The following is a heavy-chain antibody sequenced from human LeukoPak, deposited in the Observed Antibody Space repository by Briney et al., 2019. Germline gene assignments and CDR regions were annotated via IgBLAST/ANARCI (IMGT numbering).Heavy chain of an antibody. CDR1: GGSISSYY. D-gene: IGHD6-13*01. J-gene: IGHJ4*02. V-gene: IGHV4-4*07. CDR2: FYTGGST. Sequence: PSETLSLTCTVSGGSISSYYWSWIRQPAGKGLEWIGRFYTGGSTNYNPSLKSRVTISVDTSKNQFSLKLSSVTPADTAVYYCARAPDSIAAAGTYFAYWGQGTLVTVSS. CDR3: ARAPDSIAAAGTYFAY.